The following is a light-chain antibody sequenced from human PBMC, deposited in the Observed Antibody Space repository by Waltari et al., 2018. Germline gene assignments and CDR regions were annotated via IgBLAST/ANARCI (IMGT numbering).Light chain of an antibody. J-gene: IGLJ3*02. Sequence: SALTQPASVSKSPGQSITISCTGTTSDVGGYNYVSWYQQHPGKAPKLMIYDVTNRPSGVSNRFSGSKSGNTASLTISGLQAEDEADYYCSSFTSSSTWVFGGGTKLTVL. V-gene: IGLV2-14*03. CDR1: TSDVGGYNY. CDR2: DVT. CDR3: SSFTSSSTWV.